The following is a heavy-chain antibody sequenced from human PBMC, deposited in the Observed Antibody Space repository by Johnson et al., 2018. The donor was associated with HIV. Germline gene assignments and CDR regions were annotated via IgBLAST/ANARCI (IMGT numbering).Heavy chain of an antibody. V-gene: IGHV3-30*02. CDR3: AKDQWEQTLNAFDI. CDR2: IRYDGSNK. D-gene: IGHD1-26*01. Sequence: QMLLVESGGGVVQPGGSLRLSCAASGFTFSSYGMHWVRQAPGKGLEWVAFIRYDGSNKYYADSVKCRFTISRDNSKNTLYLQMNSLRAEDTAVYYCAKDQWEQTLNAFDIWGQGTMVTVSS. CDR1: GFTFSSYG. J-gene: IGHJ3*02.